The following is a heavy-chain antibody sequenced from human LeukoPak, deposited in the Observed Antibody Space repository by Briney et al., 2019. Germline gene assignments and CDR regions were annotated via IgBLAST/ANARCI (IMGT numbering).Heavy chain of an antibody. CDR2: IIPIFGTA. CDR1: GGTFSSYA. Sequence: SVKVSCKASGGTFSSYAISWVRQAPGQGLEWMGGIIPIFGTANYAQKFQGRVTITADESTSTAYMELGSLRSEATAVYYCARDRYYYDSSGYYRRYYYGMDVWGQGTTVTVSS. J-gene: IGHJ6*02. V-gene: IGHV1-69*01. D-gene: IGHD3-22*01. CDR3: ARDRYYYDSSGYYRRYYYGMDV.